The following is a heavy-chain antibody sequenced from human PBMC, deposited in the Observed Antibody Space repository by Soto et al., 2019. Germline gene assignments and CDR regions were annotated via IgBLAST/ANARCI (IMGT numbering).Heavy chain of an antibody. D-gene: IGHD1-7*01. V-gene: IGHV3-30*18. Sequence: QVQLVESGGGVVQPGRSLRLSCAASGFTFSSYGMHWVRQAPGKGLEWVAVISYDGSNKYYADSVKGRFTISRENSKNTLYLQMNSLRAEDTAVYYCAKDSAWNYDFLKGTHYYGMDVWGQGTTVTVSS. CDR1: GFTFSSYG. CDR3: AKDSAWNYDFLKGTHYYGMDV. CDR2: ISYDGSNK. J-gene: IGHJ6*02.